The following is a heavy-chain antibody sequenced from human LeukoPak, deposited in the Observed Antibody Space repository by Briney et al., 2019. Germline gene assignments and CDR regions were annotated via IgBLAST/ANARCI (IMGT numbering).Heavy chain of an antibody. D-gene: IGHD3-9*01. CDR2: ISWNSGSI. Sequence: GGSLRLSCAASGFTFDDYAMHWVWQAPGKGLEWVSGISWNSGSIGYADSVKGRFTISRDNAKNSLYLQMNSLRAEDMALYYCAKDMRPSPSGLVIDYWGQGTLVTVSS. V-gene: IGHV3-9*03. J-gene: IGHJ4*02. CDR1: GFTFDDYA. CDR3: AKDMRPSPSGLVIDY.